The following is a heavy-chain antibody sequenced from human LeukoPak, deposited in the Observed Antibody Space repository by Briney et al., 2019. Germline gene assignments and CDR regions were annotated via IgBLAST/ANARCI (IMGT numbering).Heavy chain of an antibody. D-gene: IGHD1-20*01. V-gene: IGHV1-46*01. CDR1: GYTFADYY. J-gene: IGHJ4*02. CDR3: ARDGSNWNVDY. CDR2: SSPSGTYT. Sequence: EASVKVSCKASGYTFADYYMHWVRQAPGQGLEWMGISSPSGTYTRYAQKFQDRVTMTRDTSTNTVYMELSSLRSEDTAVYYCARDGSNWNVDYWGQGTLVTVSS.